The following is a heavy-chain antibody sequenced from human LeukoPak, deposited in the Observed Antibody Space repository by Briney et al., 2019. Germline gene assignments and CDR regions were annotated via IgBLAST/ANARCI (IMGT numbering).Heavy chain of an antibody. J-gene: IGHJ5*02. CDR1: GGSFSGYY. V-gene: IGHV4-34*01. CDR2: INHSGST. CDR3: ARSRRHYITMIVVANIWFDP. Sequence: SETLSLTCAVYGGSFSGYYWSWIRQPPGKGLEWIGEINHSGSTNYNPSLKSRVTISVDTSKNQFSLKLSSVTAADTAVYYCARSRRHYITMIVVANIWFDPWGQGTLVTVSS. D-gene: IGHD3-22*01.